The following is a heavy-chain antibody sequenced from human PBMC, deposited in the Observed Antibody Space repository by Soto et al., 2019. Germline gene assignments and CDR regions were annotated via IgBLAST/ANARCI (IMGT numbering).Heavy chain of an antibody. Sequence: GGSLRLSCAASGFTYSTYAMNWVRQAPGKGLEWVSAITATAVSTYYADSVKGRFTISRDNSKNMLYLQMNSLRAEDTAVYYCAKAGGTCTSSTCYPPWFDPWGQGTQVTVPS. CDR3: AKAGGTCTSSTCYPPWFDP. CDR2: ITATAVST. V-gene: IGHV3-23*01. CDR1: GFTYSTYA. D-gene: IGHD2-2*01. J-gene: IGHJ5*02.